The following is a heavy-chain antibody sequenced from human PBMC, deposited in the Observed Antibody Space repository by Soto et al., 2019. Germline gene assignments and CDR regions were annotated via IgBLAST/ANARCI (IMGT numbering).Heavy chain of an antibody. Sequence: EVKILESGGGLVQPGGSLRLSCVASGFAFDNYAMSWVRQAPGKGLEWVSYISGNSVNIYYAHSVKGRFTLYRDNSKNTVSLEMTFLRVDDSAVYYCVKDHTSRLDSYNYALDVWGLVTTVTVSS. CDR3: VKDHTSRLDSYNYALDV. CDR1: GFAFDNYA. V-gene: IGHV3-23*01. CDR2: ISGNSVNI. D-gene: IGHD1-26*01. J-gene: IGHJ6*02.